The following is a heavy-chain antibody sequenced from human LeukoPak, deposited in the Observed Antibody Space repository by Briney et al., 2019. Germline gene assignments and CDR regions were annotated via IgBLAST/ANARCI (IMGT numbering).Heavy chain of an antibody. D-gene: IGHD4-17*01. CDR1: GGTFSSYA. CDR2: IIPIFGTA. Sequence: SVKVPCKASGGTFSSYAISWVRQAPGQGLEWMGGIIPIFGTANYAQKFQGRVTITADESTSTAYMELSSLRSEDTAVYYCARGHYGDYVFYAFDIWGQGTMVTVSS. V-gene: IGHV1-69*13. J-gene: IGHJ3*02. CDR3: ARGHYGDYVFYAFDI.